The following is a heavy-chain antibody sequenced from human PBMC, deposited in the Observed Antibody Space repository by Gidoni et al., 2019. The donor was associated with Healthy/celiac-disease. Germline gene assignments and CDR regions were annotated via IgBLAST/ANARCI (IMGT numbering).Heavy chain of an antibody. D-gene: IGHD3-10*01. J-gene: IGHJ3*02. CDR2: FDPEDGET. CDR3: ATAYMVRGVITYAFDI. CDR1: GYTLPDLS. V-gene: IGHV1-24*01. Sequence: QVQLVQSGAEVKKPGASVKVSCKVSGYTLPDLSMHWVRQAPGKGLEWMGGFDPEDGETIYAQKCQGRVTMTEDTSTDTAYMELSSLRSEDTAVYYCATAYMVRGVITYAFDIWGQGTMVTVSS.